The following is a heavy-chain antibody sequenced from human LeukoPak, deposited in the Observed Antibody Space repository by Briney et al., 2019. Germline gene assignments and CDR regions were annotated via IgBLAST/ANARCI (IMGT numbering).Heavy chain of an antibody. J-gene: IGHJ6*03. Sequence: GGSLRLSCAASGFTFSSYSMNWVRQAPGKGLEWVSSISSSSNYIYYADSVKGRFTISRDNAKNSLYLQMNSLRAEDTAVYYCARDPGYCSGGSCQYYYYYYMDVWGKGTTVTVSS. CDR2: ISSSSNYI. CDR3: ARDPGYCSGGSCQYYYYYYMDV. D-gene: IGHD2-15*01. CDR1: GFTFSSYS. V-gene: IGHV3-21*01.